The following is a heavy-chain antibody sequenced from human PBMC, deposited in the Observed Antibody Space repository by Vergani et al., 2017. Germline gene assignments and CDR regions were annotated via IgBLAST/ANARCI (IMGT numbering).Heavy chain of an antibody. CDR1: GFTFSSYG. V-gene: IGHV3-30*03. CDR2: ISYDGSNK. D-gene: IGHD3-3*01. CDR3: ARDHSPFFGVVINYYGMDV. J-gene: IGHJ6*02. Sequence: QVQLVESGGGVVQPGRSLRLSCAASGFTFSSYGMHWVRQAPGKGLEWVAVISYDGSNKYYADSVKGRFTISRDNSKNTLYLQMNSLRAEDTAVYYCARDHSPFFGVVINYYGMDVWGQGTTVTVSS.